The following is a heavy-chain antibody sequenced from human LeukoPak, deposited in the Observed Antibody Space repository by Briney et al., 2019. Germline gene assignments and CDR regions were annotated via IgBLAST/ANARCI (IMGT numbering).Heavy chain of an antibody. D-gene: IGHD1-1*01. CDR2: ISGSGGST. CDR3: AKDRPTTGRSQYYMDV. CDR1: GFTFSSYA. V-gene: IGHV3-23*01. J-gene: IGHJ6*03. Sequence: PGGSLRLSCAASGFTFSSYAMSWVRQAPGKGLEWVSAISGSGGSTYYADSVKGRFTISRDNSKNTLYLQMNSLRAEDTAVYYCAKDRPTTGRSQYYMDVWGKGTTVTVSS.